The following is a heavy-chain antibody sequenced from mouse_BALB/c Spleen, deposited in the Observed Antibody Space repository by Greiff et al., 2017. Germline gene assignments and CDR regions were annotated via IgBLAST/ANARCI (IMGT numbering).Heavy chain of an antibody. Sequence: EVQVVESGAELVKPGASVKLSCTASGFNIKDTYMHWVKQRPEQGLEWIGRIDPANGNTKYDPKFQGKATITADTSSNTAYLQLSSLTSEDTAVYYCARGDLQEDAMDYWGQGTSVTVSS. V-gene: IGHV14-3*02. D-gene: IGHD2-1*01. CDR1: GFNIKDTY. J-gene: IGHJ4*01. CDR2: IDPANGNT. CDR3: ARGDLQEDAMDY.